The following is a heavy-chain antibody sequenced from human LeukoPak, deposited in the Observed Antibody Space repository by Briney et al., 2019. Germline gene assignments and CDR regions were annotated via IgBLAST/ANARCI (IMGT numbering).Heavy chain of an antibody. V-gene: IGHV3-7*01. J-gene: IGHJ4*02. D-gene: IGHD5-24*01. CDR3: ARERDGRFFDY. Sequence: GGSLRLSCAVSGLTFRSYWMGGVRRAPGRGLEWVANINQDGSEKYFVDSVKGRFTISRDNAKNSLHLQMNTLRAEDTAVYYCARERDGRFFDYWGQGTLVTVSS. CDR2: INQDGSEK. CDR1: GLTFRSYW.